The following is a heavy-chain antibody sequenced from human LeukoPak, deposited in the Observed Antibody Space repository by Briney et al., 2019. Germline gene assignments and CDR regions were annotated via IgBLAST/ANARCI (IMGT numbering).Heavy chain of an antibody. CDR3: AKAPVTTCRGAFCYPFDY. CDR2: ISPSGDIR. CDR1: GFTFSNHG. J-gene: IGHJ4*02. V-gene: IGHV3-23*01. D-gene: IGHD2-15*01. Sequence: PGGTLRLSCAASGFTFSNHGMNWVRQAPGKGLEWVSGISPSGDIRYYADSVKGRFTISRDNSKNTLYLEVISLTAEDTAVYYCAKAPVTTCRGAFCYPFDYWGLGTLVTVSS.